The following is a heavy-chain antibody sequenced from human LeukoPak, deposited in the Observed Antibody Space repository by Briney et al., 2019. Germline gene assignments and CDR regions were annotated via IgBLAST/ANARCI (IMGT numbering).Heavy chain of an antibody. CDR1: GGSVSSGSYY. CDR3: ARDAFCSGGSCYSGGNYYYGMDV. J-gene: IGHJ6*04. CDR2: IYYSGST. Sequence: SETLSLTCTVPGGSVSSGSYYWSWLRQPPGKGLEWIGYIYYSGSTNYNPSLKSRVTISVDTSKNQFSLKLSSVTAADTAVYYCARDAFCSGGSCYSGGNYYYGMDVWGKGTTVTVSS. V-gene: IGHV4-61*01. D-gene: IGHD2-15*01.